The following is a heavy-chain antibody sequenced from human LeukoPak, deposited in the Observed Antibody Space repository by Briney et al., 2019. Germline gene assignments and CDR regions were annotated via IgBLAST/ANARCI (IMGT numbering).Heavy chain of an antibody. CDR2: ITSSSDYI. CDR1: GFTLTSYN. D-gene: IGHD1-26*01. CDR3: TRQTWGANWFDP. V-gene: IGHV3-21*04. Sequence: GGSLRLSCAASGFTLTSYNMNWVRQAPGKGLEWVSSITSSSDYIYYADSVKGRFTVSRDNAKNSLYLQMNSLKTEDTAVYYCTRQTWGANWFDPWGQGTLVTVSS. J-gene: IGHJ5*02.